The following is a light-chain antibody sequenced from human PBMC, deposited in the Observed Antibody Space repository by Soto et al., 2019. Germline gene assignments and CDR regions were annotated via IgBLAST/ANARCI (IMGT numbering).Light chain of an antibody. V-gene: IGKV3-20*01. Sequence: EIVLTPSPGTLSFSTVERSTLSCRASQSVSSSYLAWYQQKVGQAPRLLIYGASSRATGIPYRFSGSGSGTDFTLTFSRLDPEDFAVYYRQQYGRPPWTFGQGTKVDIK. J-gene: IGKJ1*01. CDR1: QSVSSSY. CDR3: QQYGRPPWT. CDR2: GAS.